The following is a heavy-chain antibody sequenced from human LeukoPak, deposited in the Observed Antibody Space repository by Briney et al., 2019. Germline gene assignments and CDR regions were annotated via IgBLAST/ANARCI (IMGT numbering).Heavy chain of an antibody. CDR1: GGTFSTYS. J-gene: IGHJ4*02. CDR3: ARVLY. V-gene: IGHV1-69*04. CDR2: IIPVVGVI. Sequence: GSSVKVSCKASGGTFSTYSISWVRQAPGQGLEWMGRIIPVVGVINYAQTFQGRVTISADKATYTAYMELTNLTSDDTAIYYCARVLYWGQGTLVTVSS.